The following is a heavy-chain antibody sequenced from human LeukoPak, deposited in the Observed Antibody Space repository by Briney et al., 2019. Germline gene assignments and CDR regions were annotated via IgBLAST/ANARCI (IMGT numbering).Heavy chain of an antibody. J-gene: IGHJ4*02. V-gene: IGHV3-23*01. CDR1: GFTFSSYA. CDR2: VDRSSDST. CDR3: AKDPPRGDGYQPNFFDS. Sequence: GGSLRLSCAASGFTFSSYAMNWVRQAPGRGLEWVSAVDRSSDSTYYAESVKGRFTVSRDNSKSTLFLEMNSLRAEDTAVYFCAKDPPRGDGYQPNFFDSWGQGTLVTVSS. D-gene: IGHD5-24*01.